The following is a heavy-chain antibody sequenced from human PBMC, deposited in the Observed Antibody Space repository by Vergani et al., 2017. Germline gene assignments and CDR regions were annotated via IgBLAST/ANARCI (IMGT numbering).Heavy chain of an antibody. CDR1: GYSFTSYW. Sequence: EVQLVQSGAEVKKPGESLKISCKGSGYSFTSYWIGWVRQMPGKGLEWMGTIYPGYSDTRYSPSFQVQVTISSDKSSSTAYLQWSSLKASDTAMYYCAREGRLYSGSYYSRSRYYYYMDVWGKGTTVTVSS. CDR2: IYPGYSDT. CDR3: AREGRLYSGSYYSRSRYYYYMDV. V-gene: IGHV5-51*03. J-gene: IGHJ6*03. D-gene: IGHD1-26*01.